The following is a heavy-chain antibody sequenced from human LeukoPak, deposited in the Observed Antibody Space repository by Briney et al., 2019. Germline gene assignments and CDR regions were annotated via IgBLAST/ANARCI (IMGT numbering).Heavy chain of an antibody. CDR3: ARTHRTTVTTDY. J-gene: IGHJ4*02. CDR1: GFTFSSYS. D-gene: IGHD4-17*01. V-gene: IGHV3-48*04. Sequence: GGSLRFSCAASGFTFSSYSMNWVRQAPGKGLEWVSYISSSGSTIYYADSVKGRFTISRDNAKNSLYLQMNSLRAEDTAVYYCARTHRTTVTTDYWGQGTLVTVSS. CDR2: ISSSGSTI.